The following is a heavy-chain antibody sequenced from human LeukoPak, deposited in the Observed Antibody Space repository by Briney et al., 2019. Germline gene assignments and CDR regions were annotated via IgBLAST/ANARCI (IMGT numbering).Heavy chain of an antibody. Sequence: GGSLRLYCAASGSTFSGSAMHWVRQAPGKGLEWVSYISSSGSTIYYADSVKGRFTISRDNAKNSLYLQMNSLRAEDTAVYYCARDDGYNSAFDIWGQGTMVTVSS. J-gene: IGHJ3*02. D-gene: IGHD5-24*01. CDR1: GSTFSGSA. V-gene: IGHV3-48*04. CDR3: ARDDGYNSAFDI. CDR2: ISSSGSTI.